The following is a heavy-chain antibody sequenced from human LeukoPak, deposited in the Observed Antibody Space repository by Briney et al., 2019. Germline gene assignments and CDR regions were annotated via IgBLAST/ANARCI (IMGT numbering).Heavy chain of an antibody. CDR3: ARTGNGYYDYVWGSYRPPYYFDY. J-gene: IGHJ4*02. D-gene: IGHD3-16*02. V-gene: IGHV4-34*01. CDR1: GGSFSGYY. CDR2: INHSGST. Sequence: SETLSFTCAVYGGSFSGYYWSWIRQPPGKGLEWIGEINHSGSTNHNPSLKSRVTISVDTSKNQFSLKLSSVTAADTAVYYCARTGNGYYDYVWGSYRPPYYFDYWGQGTLVTVSS.